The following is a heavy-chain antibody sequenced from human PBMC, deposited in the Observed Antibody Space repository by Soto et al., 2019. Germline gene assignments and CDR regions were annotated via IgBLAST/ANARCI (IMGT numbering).Heavy chain of an antibody. CDR3: ARREDSGWCDY. CDR1: GYTFTSYA. D-gene: IGHD6-19*01. J-gene: IGHJ4*02. V-gene: IGHV1-3*01. Sequence: ASVKVSCTASGYTFTSYAMHWVRQAPGQRLEWMGWINAGNGNTKYSQKFQGRVTITRDTSASTAYMELSSLRSEDTAVYYCARREDSGWCDYWGQGTLVTVPS. CDR2: INAGNGNT.